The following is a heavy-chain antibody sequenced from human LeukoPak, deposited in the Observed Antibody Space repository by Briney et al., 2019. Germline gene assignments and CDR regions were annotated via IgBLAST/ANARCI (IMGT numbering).Heavy chain of an antibody. CDR1: GFTFSSYG. V-gene: IGHV3-30*02. CDR3: AKGGGSIGRSYYFDY. J-gene: IGHJ4*02. CDR2: IRYDGSNK. D-gene: IGHD2-15*01. Sequence: GGSLRLSCAASGFTFSSYGMHWVRQAPGKGLEWVAFIRYDGSNKYYADSVKGRFTISRDNSKNTLYLQMNSLRAEDTAVYYCAKGGGSIGRSYYFDYWGQGTLVTVSS.